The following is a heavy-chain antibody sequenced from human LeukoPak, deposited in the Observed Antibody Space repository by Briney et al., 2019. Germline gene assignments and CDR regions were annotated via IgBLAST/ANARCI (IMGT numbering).Heavy chain of an antibody. V-gene: IGHV3-9*01. D-gene: IGHD2-8*01. CDR3: VVLAMENY. Sequence: GGSLRLSCAASGFTFDDYAMHWVRQAPGKGLEWVSGLSWNSNSIGYADSVKGRFTISRDNAKNSLYRQMNSLRAEDTALYYCVVLAMENYWGQGTLVTVSS. J-gene: IGHJ4*02. CDR2: LSWNSNSI. CDR1: GFTFDDYA.